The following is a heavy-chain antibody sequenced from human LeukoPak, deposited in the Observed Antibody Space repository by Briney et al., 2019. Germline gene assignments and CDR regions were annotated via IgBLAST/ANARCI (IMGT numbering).Heavy chain of an antibody. CDR3: ARWAGYCSITNCYTAFDY. CDR1: GGTFSNYA. V-gene: IGHV1-69*13. J-gene: IGHJ4*02. Sequence: GASVKVSCKASGGTFSNYAISWVRQAPGQGLEWMGGITPIFGTPNYAQKFQGRVTITADESTSTAYMELSGLRSEDTAVYYCARWAGYCSITNCYTAFDYWGQGTLVTVSS. D-gene: IGHD2-2*02. CDR2: ITPIFGTP.